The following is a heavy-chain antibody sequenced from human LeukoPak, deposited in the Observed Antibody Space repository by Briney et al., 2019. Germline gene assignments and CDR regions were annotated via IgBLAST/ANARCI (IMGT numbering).Heavy chain of an antibody. V-gene: IGHV3-30*02. CDR1: GFTFSSYG. D-gene: IGHD1-26*01. Sequence: TGGSLRLSCAASGFTFSSYGMHWVRQAPGMGLEWMAFIRYDGSNKYYADYVKGRFTIFRDNSKNTLYLQMNSARAVDTAVYYCAKEWQWQLLIVDSWGQGTLVTVSS. CDR2: IRYDGSNK. CDR3: AKEWQWQLLIVDS. J-gene: IGHJ4*02.